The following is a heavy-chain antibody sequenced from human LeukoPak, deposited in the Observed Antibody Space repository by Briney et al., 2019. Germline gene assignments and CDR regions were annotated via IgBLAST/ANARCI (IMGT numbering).Heavy chain of an antibody. D-gene: IGHD6-13*01. Sequence: PSETLSLTCTVSGYSISSGYFWGWIRQPPGKGLEWIGSIYHSGSTSYNPSLKSRLTISVDTSKNQFSLKLNFVTAADTAVYYCARMFRSSWYINWFDPWGQGTLVTVSS. CDR3: ARMFRSSWYINWFDP. J-gene: IGHJ5*02. CDR1: GYSISSGYF. CDR2: IYHSGST. V-gene: IGHV4-38-2*02.